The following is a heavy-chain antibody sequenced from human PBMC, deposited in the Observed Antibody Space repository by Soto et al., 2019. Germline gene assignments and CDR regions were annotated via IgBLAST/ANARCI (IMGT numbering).Heavy chain of an antibody. CDR3: ASPITMVRGAALYYYYGMDV. CDR2: INAGNGNT. J-gene: IGHJ6*02. CDR1: GYTFTSYA. V-gene: IGHV1-3*01. Sequence: ASVKVSCKASGYTFTSYAMHWVRQAPGQRLEWMGWINAGNGNTKYSQKFQGRVTITRDTSASTAYMELSSLRSEDTAVYYCASPITMVRGAALYYYYGMDVWGQGTTVTVS. D-gene: IGHD3-10*01.